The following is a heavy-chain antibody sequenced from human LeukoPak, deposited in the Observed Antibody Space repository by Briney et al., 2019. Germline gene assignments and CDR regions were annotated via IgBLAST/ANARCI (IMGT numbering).Heavy chain of an antibody. D-gene: IGHD2-2*01. CDR1: GGTFSSYA. J-gene: IGHJ2*01. CDR3: ARVWSSTPVVPAATEWYFDL. CDR2: IIPIFGTA. V-gene: IGHV1-69*05. Sequence: RASVKVSCKASGGTFSSYAISWVRQAPGQGLEWMGGIIPIFGTANYAQKFQGRGTITTDESTSTAYMELSSLRSEDTAVYYCARVWSSTPVVPAATEWYFDLWGRGTLVTVSS.